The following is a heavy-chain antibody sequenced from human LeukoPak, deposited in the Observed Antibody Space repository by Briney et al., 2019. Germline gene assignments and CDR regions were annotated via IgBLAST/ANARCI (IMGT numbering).Heavy chain of an antibody. V-gene: IGHV1-24*01. CDR1: GYTLTELS. J-gene: IGHJ2*01. CDR2: FDPEDGET. CDR3: VSGSYSDALYWYFDL. Sequence: ASVKVSCKASGYTLTELSMHWVRQAPGKGLEWMGGFDPEDGETIYAQKFRGRVTMTEDTSTDTAYMELSSLRSEDTAVYYCVSGSYSDALYWYFDLWGRGTLVTVSS. D-gene: IGHD1-26*01.